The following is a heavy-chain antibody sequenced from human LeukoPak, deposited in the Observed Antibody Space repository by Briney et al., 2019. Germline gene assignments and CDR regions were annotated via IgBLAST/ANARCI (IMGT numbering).Heavy chain of an antibody. V-gene: IGHV3-66*02. CDR3: ARDLDYNWFDP. CDR2: IYSGGST. J-gene: IGHJ5*02. CDR1: GFTVSSNY. Sequence: GGSLRLSCAASGFTVSSNYMIWVRQAPGKGLEWVSVIYSGGSTYYADSVKGRFTISRDNSKNTLYLQMNSLRAEDTAVYYCARDLDYNWFDPWGQGTLVTVSS.